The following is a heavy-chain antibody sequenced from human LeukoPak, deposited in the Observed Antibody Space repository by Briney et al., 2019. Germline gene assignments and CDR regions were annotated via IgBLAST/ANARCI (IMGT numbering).Heavy chain of an antibody. J-gene: IGHJ4*02. CDR2: IKPDGSEK. CDR1: GFTVSRFW. V-gene: IGHV3-7*04. Sequence: PGGSLRLSCAASGFTVSRFWMGWVRQTPGKGLEWVANIKPDGSEKNYGDSMRGRFTISRDNARNSLSLQMNSLRAEDTAVYYCARENYFDYWGQGTLVTVSS. CDR3: ARENYFDY.